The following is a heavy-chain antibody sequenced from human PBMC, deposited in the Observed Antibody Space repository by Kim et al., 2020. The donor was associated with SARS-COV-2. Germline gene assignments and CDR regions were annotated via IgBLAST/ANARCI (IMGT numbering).Heavy chain of an antibody. Sequence: GGSLRLSCSASGFSFSDYAMHWVRQAPGKGLEYISSISANGASTYNSDSVKGRFTISRENSRSTLFLQMSGLRTEDSAVYYCVKGSTGGFCAGACFRPDNWGQGTLVAVSS. CDR1: GFSFSDYA. V-gene: IGHV3-64D*06. J-gene: IGHJ4*02. CDR3: VKGSTGGFCAGACFRPDN. D-gene: IGHD2-21*02. CDR2: ISANGAST.